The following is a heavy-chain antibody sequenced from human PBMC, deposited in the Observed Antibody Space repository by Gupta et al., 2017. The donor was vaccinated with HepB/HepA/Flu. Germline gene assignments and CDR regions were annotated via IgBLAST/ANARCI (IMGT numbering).Heavy chain of an antibody. V-gene: IGHV4-39*01. J-gene: IGHJ4*02. Sequence: QLQLQESGPGLVKPSETLSLTCTVSGASITSSDYYWGWIRQTPGKGLEWIGTFYYTGSTFYNPSLKRRAIISFSTSENQVSLKLRFVTAADTAVYYCAKKTWGEYGYNLSIFDFWGQGTLVTVSA. CDR2: FYYTGST. CDR1: GASITSSDYY. CDR3: AKKTWGEYGYNLSIFDF. D-gene: IGHD5-12*01.